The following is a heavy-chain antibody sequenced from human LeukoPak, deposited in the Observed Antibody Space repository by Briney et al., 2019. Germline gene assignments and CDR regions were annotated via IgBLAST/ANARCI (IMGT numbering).Heavy chain of an antibody. J-gene: IGHJ5*02. D-gene: IGHD1-14*01. CDR2: ISSSGSTI. CDR3: ASLVVTGNWFDP. CDR1: GFTFSSYE. Sequence: GGSLRLSCAASGFTFSSYEMNWLRQAPGKGLEWVSYISSSGSTIYYADSVKGRFTISRDNAKNSLYLQMNSLRAEETAVYYCASLVVTGNWFDPWGQGTLVTVSS. V-gene: IGHV3-48*03.